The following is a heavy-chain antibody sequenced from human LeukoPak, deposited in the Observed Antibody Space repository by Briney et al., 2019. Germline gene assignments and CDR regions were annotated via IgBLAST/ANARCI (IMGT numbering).Heavy chain of an antibody. V-gene: IGHV3-9*01. CDR3: AKDNSYSSGSGSSVFDY. D-gene: IGHD3-10*01. J-gene: IGHJ4*02. CDR2: ISWNSGSI. CDR1: GFTFDDYA. Sequence: PPGGSLRLSCAASGFTFDDYAMHWVRQAPGKGLEWVSGISWNSGSIGYADSVKGRFTISRDNAKNSLYLQMNSLRAEDTALYYCAKDNSYSSGSGSSVFDYWGQGTLVTVSS.